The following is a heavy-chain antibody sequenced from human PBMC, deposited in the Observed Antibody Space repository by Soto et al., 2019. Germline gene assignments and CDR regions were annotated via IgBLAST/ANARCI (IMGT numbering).Heavy chain of an antibody. V-gene: IGHV3-74*01. CDR2: IDTSGSST. D-gene: IGHD6-13*01. CDR1: GFIFTNCW. J-gene: IGHJ4*02. Sequence: GGALRLSCEASGFIFTNCWMHWVRQVPGKGLVWVSRIDTSGSSTSYADSVKGRFTISRDNAKNTVSLQMNSLRAEDTGVYYCAKDSWYFDLWSQGSLVTVSS. CDR3: AKDSWYFDL.